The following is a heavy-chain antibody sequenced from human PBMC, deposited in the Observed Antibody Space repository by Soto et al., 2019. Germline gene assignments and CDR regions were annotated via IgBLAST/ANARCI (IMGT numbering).Heavy chain of an antibody. J-gene: IGHJ6*02. CDR1: GGTFSGYA. D-gene: IGHD1-26*01. V-gene: IGHV1-69*13. CDR2: IIPIFGTA. Sequence: SVKVSCKASGGTFSGYAISWVRQAPGQGLEWMGGIIPIFGTANYAQKFQGRVTIAADESTSTAYMELSSLRSEDTAVYYCARDRSWEWELPYPYYYYGMDVWGQGTTVTVSS. CDR3: ARDRSWEWELPYPYYYYGMDV.